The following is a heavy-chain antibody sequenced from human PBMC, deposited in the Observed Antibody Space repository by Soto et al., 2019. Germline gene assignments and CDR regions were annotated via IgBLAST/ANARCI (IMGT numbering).Heavy chain of an antibody. Sequence: KVSCKASGYTFTGYYMHWVRQAPGQGLEWMGWINPNSGGTNYAQKFQGWVTMTRDTSISTAYMELSRLRSDDTAVYYCARGATGTVPYYYYYYMDVWGKGTTVTVS. V-gene: IGHV1-2*04. CDR2: INPNSGGT. CDR1: GYTFTGYY. J-gene: IGHJ6*03. CDR3: ARGATGTVPYYYYYYMDV. D-gene: IGHD1-1*01.